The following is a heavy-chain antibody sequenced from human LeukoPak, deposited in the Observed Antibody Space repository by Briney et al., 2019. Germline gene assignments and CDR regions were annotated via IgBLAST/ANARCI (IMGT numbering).Heavy chain of an antibody. V-gene: IGHV1-69*04. Sequence: SVKVSFTASGGTFSIYANSWVRQAPGQGLEWMGRIIPILGIANYAQKFQGRVTITADKSTSTAYMELSSLRSEDTAVYYCARAGSWERLDYWGQGTLVTVSS. CDR2: IIPILGIA. D-gene: IGHD1-26*01. CDR3: ARAGSWERLDY. J-gene: IGHJ4*02. CDR1: GGTFSIYA.